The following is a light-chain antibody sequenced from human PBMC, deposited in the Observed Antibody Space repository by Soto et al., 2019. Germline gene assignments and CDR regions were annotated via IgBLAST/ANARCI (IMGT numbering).Light chain of an antibody. V-gene: IGKV3D-20*01. Sequence: EVVLTQSPATLSLSPGERDTLSCGASQTVSSNYLAWYQHKPGLAPRLLIYDASSRATGIPDRFRGSGSGTDFTLTISRQEPEDVAVYYCQQYGDSPRGTFGGGTKVEIK. CDR3: QQYGDSPRGT. CDR1: QTVSSNY. CDR2: DAS. J-gene: IGKJ4*01.